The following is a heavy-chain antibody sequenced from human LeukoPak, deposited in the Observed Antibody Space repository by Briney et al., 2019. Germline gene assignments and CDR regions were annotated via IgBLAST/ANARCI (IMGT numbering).Heavy chain of an antibody. V-gene: IGHV3-21*01. D-gene: IGHD3-22*01. J-gene: IGHJ4*02. CDR2: TSSSSAYT. Sequence: GGSLRLSCAASGFTFSSFSMIWVRQAPGKGLEWVSSTSSSSAYTFYAESGKGRFTISRDNAKNSLFLQMNSLRAEDTAVYYCARDYDPYFDYWGQGTLVTVSS. CDR3: ARDYDPYFDY. CDR1: GFTFSSFS.